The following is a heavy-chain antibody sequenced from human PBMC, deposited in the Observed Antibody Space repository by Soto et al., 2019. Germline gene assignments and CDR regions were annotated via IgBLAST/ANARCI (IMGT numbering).Heavy chain of an antibody. Sequence: GGSLRLSCAASGFTFSSYEMNWVRQAPGKGLEWVSYISSSGSTIYYADSVKGRFTISRDNAKNSLYLQMNSLRAEDTAVYYCAYLTYYYGSGTYRLSYYGMDVWGQGTTVTVSS. J-gene: IGHJ6*02. V-gene: IGHV3-48*03. D-gene: IGHD3-10*01. CDR2: ISSSGSTI. CDR3: AYLTYYYGSGTYRLSYYGMDV. CDR1: GFTFSSYE.